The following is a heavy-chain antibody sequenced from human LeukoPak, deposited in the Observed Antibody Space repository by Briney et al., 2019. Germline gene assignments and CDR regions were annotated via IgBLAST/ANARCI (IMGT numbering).Heavy chain of an antibody. CDR3: AKDSRLVLMAL. Sequence: GGSLRLSCAASGFTFSSYGMSWVRPAPGKGLEWVSGISGSGGSTYYADSGKGRFTISRDNSNNMLYLQMSSLRAEDTAVYYCAKDSRLVLMALWGQGTLVTVSS. V-gene: IGHV3-23*01. CDR1: GFTFSSYG. J-gene: IGHJ4*02. CDR2: ISGSGGST. D-gene: IGHD2-8*01.